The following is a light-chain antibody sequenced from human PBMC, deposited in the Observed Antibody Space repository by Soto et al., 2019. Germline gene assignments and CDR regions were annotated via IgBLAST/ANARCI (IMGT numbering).Light chain of an antibody. Sequence: QTVVTQEPSFSVSPGGTVTLTCGLSSGSVSTTYYPSWYQQTPGQAPRTLIYSTNTRSSGVPDRFSGSILGNKAALAITGAQADDEYEYYCVLYMGSGFAVFGGGTQLTVL. CDR1: SGSVSTTYY. CDR3: VLYMGSGFAV. J-gene: IGLJ7*01. V-gene: IGLV8-61*01. CDR2: STN.